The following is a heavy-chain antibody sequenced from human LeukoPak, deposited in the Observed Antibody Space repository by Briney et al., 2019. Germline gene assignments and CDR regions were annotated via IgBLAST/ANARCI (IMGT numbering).Heavy chain of an antibody. CDR1: GFTFSSYA. D-gene: IGHD2-2*01. V-gene: IGHV3-23*01. Sequence: GGSLRLSCAGSGFTFSSYAMSWVRQAPGKGLEWVSAVSGSGDSTYYADSVKGRFTISRDYSKNTLFLQMNSLRAEDTALYYCAKSDCSGTCCYVLDYWGQGTLVTVSS. CDR2: VSGSGDST. J-gene: IGHJ4*02. CDR3: AKSDCSGTCCYVLDY.